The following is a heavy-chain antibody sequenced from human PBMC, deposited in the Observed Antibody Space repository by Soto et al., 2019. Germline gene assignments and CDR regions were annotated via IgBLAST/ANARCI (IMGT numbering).Heavy chain of an antibody. Sequence: SETLSLTCTVSGGSISSYYWSWIRQPPGKGLEWIGYIYYSGSTNYNPSLKSRVTISVDTSKNQFSLKLSSVTAADTAVYYCARHDGSYYYYYMDVWGKGTTVTVSS. D-gene: IGHD2-15*01. CDR1: GGSISSYY. CDR3: ARHDGSYYYYYMDV. V-gene: IGHV4-59*08. J-gene: IGHJ6*03. CDR2: IYYSGST.